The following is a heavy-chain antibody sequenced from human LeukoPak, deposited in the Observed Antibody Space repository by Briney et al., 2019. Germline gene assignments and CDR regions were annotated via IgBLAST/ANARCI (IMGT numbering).Heavy chain of an antibody. CDR1: GGSISSGGYY. Sequence: SQTLSLTCTVSGGSISSGGYYWSRIRQHPGKGLEWIGYIYYSGSTYYNPSLKSRVTISVDTSKNQFSLKLSSVTAADTAVYYCARANSGYDVEFDYWGQGTLVTVSS. D-gene: IGHD5-12*01. J-gene: IGHJ4*02. CDR2: IYYSGST. CDR3: ARANSGYDVEFDY. V-gene: IGHV4-31*03.